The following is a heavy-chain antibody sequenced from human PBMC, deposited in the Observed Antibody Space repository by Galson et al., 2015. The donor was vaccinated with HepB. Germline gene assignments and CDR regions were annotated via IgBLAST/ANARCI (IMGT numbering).Heavy chain of an antibody. Sequence: LRLSCAASGFTVSNAWMSWVRQAPGKGLEWVGRIKSKADGGTRDDAAPVQGRFTISRDDSKNTLHLQMNSLKTEDTAVYYCTTDRGIAARPLFDSWGQGTVVTVSS. CDR1: GFTVSNAW. D-gene: IGHD6-6*01. V-gene: IGHV3-15*01. CDR2: IKSKADGGTR. CDR3: TTDRGIAARPLFDS. J-gene: IGHJ4*02.